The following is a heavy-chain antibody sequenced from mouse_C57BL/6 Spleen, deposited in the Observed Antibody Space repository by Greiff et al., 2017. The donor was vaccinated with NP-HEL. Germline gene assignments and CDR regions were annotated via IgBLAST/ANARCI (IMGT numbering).Heavy chain of an antibody. V-gene: IGHV1-59*01. CDR1: GYTFTSYW. J-gene: IGHJ1*03. D-gene: IGHD1-1*01. CDR2: IDPSDSYT. CDR3: ARTVVADWYFDV. Sequence: VQLQQPGAELVRPGTSVKLSCKASGYTFTSYWMHWVKQRPGQGLEWIGVIDPSDSYTNYNQKFKGKATLTVDTSSSTAYMQLSSLTSEDSAVYYCARTVVADWYFDVWGTGTTVTVSS.